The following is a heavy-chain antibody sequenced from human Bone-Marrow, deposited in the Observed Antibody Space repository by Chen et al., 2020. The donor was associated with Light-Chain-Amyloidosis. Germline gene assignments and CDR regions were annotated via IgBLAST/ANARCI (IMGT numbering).Heavy chain of an antibody. J-gene: IGHJ4*02. CDR3: ARRRDGYNFDY. Sequence: EVQLEQSGPEVKKPGESLKISCKGSGYTFPNYWIGWVRQMPGKGLEWMGVIYPDDSGARYSPSFEGQVTSSADKSITTAYLQWRSLKASDTAMYYCARRRDGYNFDYWGQGTLVTVSS. V-gene: IGHV5-51*01. CDR1: GYTFPNYW. CDR2: IYPDDSGA. D-gene: IGHD5-12*01.